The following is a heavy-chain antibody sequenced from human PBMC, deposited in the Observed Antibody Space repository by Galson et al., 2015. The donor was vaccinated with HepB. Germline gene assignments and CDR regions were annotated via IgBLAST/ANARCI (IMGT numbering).Heavy chain of an antibody. J-gene: IGHJ4*02. Sequence: SLRLSCAASGFTFEDYAMSWFRQAPGKGLEWVGFIRSKAFDGATKYAASVKGRFTISRDDSKSIAYLQMNSLKTEDTALYYCSRGRLQLEYWGQGILVTVSS. CDR2: IRSKAFDGAT. D-gene: IGHD5-24*01. V-gene: IGHV3-49*03. CDR1: GFTFEDYA. CDR3: SRGRLQLEY.